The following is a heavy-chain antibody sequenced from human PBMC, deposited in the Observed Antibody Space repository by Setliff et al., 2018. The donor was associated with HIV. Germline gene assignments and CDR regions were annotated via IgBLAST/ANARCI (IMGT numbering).Heavy chain of an antibody. D-gene: IGHD3-22*01. CDR2: ISYDGSNK. Sequence: GGSLRLSCAASGITFSRYAMHWVRQAPGKGLEWVAVISYDGSNKYYADSVKGRLTISRDNSKNTLYLQMNSLRAEDTAVYCCARSKGHLYYDDDTGYVLRAFDIWGQGTMVTVS. CDR1: GITFSRYA. CDR3: ARSKGHLYYDDDTGYVLRAFDI. J-gene: IGHJ3*02. V-gene: IGHV3-30*04.